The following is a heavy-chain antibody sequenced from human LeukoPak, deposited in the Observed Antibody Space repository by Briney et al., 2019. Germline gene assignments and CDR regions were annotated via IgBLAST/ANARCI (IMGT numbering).Heavy chain of an antibody. Sequence: ASVNVSCRASGYTFTGYYLHWVRQAPGQGLEWMGRINCNSGRSNYAQKFQGRVTMTRDTSINTVYMVLSSLRFDDTAFYYCARADDTRGGNWFDPWGQGTLVTVS. CDR2: INCNSGRS. CDR3: ARADDTRGGNWFDP. D-gene: IGHD3-22*01. J-gene: IGHJ5*02. V-gene: IGHV1-2*06. CDR1: GYTFTGYY.